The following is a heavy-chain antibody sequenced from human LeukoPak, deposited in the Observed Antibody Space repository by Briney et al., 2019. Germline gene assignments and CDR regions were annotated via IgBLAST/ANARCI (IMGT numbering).Heavy chain of an antibody. Sequence: SETLSLTCAVYGRSFSDDSWTWLRQSPGEGLEWIGEINHSGLTKYNPSLKSRVSISVEMSKKQFSLKLTSVTAADTAVYYCARERRSPGIKCFDPWGQGTLVTVSS. CDR1: GRSFSDDS. CDR3: ARERRSPGIKCFDP. CDR2: INHSGLT. V-gene: IGHV4-34*01. D-gene: IGHD5-12*01. J-gene: IGHJ5*02.